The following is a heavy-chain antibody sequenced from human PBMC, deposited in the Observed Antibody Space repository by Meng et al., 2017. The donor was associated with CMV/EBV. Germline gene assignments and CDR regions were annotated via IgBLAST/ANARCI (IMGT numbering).Heavy chain of an antibody. Sequence: SETLSLTCTVSGGSISSSSYYWGWIRQPPGKGLEWIGSIYYSGSTYYNPSLKSRVTISVDTSKNQFSLKLSSVTAADTAVYYCARRIRDLLVIPAAIHASQNWFDPWGQGTLVTVSS. J-gene: IGHJ5*02. CDR1: GGSISSSSYY. D-gene: IGHD2-2*02. CDR3: ARRIRDLLVIPAAIHASQNWFDP. V-gene: IGHV4-39*01. CDR2: IYYSGST.